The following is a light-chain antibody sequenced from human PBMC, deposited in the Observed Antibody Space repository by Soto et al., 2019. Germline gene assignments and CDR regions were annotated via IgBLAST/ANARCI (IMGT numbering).Light chain of an antibody. CDR3: CSYAGSSTSVV. Sequence: QSALTQPASVSGSPGQSITISCTGTSSDVGSYNLVSWYQQHPGKAPKLMIYEGSKRPSGVSNRFSGSKSGNTASLTISGXXXXXXADYYCCSYAGSSTSVVFGGGTKLTVL. CDR2: EGS. V-gene: IGLV2-23*01. CDR1: SSDVGSYNL. J-gene: IGLJ2*01.